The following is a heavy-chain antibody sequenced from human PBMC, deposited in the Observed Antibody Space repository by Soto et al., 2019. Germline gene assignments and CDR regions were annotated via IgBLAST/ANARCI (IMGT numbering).Heavy chain of an antibody. D-gene: IGHD6-6*01. J-gene: IGHJ3*02. CDR1: GFSLSTSGVG. V-gene: IGHV2-5*01. Sequence: QGTLKESGPTLVKPTQTLTLTCSFSGFSLSTSGVGVGWIRQSPGKALEWIALIYWSGDEHYRPSLKSRLSITKDTPKNHVVLIMTDMDAVDTATYYCARGIATLPVFAFDIWGQGTMVTVSS. CDR2: IYWSGDE. CDR3: ARGIATLPVFAFDI.